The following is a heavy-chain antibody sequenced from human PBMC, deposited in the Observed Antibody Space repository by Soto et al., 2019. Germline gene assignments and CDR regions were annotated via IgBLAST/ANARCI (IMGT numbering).Heavy chain of an antibody. CDR1: GFTFSDYY. V-gene: IGHV3-11*01. CDR2: ISSSGSTI. Sequence: QVQLVESGGGLVKPGGALRLSCAASGFTFSDYYMIWIRQAPGKGLEWVSYISSSGSTIYYADSVKGRFTISRDNAKNSLYLQMNHLSAEDTAVYYGARVEGLDGDYGGDLPRSPYFDYWGQGTLVTVSS. D-gene: IGHD4-17*01. CDR3: ARVEGLDGDYGGDLPRSPYFDY. J-gene: IGHJ4*02.